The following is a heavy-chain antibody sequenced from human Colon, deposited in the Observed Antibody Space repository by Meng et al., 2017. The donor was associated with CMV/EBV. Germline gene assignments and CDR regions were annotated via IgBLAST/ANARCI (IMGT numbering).Heavy chain of an antibody. CDR2: ISTNNGNT. V-gene: IGHV1-18*01. CDR1: GYTFSTYG. Sequence: ASVKVSCKASGYTFSTYGISWVRQAPGQGLEWMGWISTNNGNTNYAQKVQGRVTMTTDPSTTTAYMELTNLRSDDTAVYYCARLNGGNSGDWFDPWGQGTLVTVSS. CDR3: ARLNGGNSGDWFDP. J-gene: IGHJ5*02. D-gene: IGHD4-23*01.